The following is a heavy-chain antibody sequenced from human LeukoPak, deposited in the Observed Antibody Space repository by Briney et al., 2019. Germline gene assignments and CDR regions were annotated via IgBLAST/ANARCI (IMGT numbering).Heavy chain of an antibody. CDR1: GFTFSKYA. CDR2: ISSSTLKI. V-gene: IGHV3-23*01. D-gene: IGHD3-10*01. Sequence: GGSLRLSCAASGFTFSKYAMTWVRQAPGKGLEWVSAISSSTLKIYYADSVKGRFTISRDNSKNTLYLQMNSLRAEDTAVYYCAKSDRWFGELFPFDYWGQGTLVTVSS. J-gene: IGHJ4*02. CDR3: AKSDRWFGELFPFDY.